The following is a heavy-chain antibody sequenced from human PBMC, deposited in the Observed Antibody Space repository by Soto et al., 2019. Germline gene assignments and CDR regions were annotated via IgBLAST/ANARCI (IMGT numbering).Heavy chain of an antibody. CDR2: MSRTGDNT. V-gene: IGHV3-23*01. J-gene: IGHJ4*02. CDR1: GFTFGIYA. CDR3: AKDRSNSNPLYYFDF. Sequence: GSLRLSCAASGFTFGIYAMTWVRQSPGKGLEWVSSMSRTGDNTYYADSVKGRFTISRDNSKNTLYLQMNSLRAEDTAIYYCAKDRSNSNPLYYFDFWGPGTLVTVSS. D-gene: IGHD3-22*01.